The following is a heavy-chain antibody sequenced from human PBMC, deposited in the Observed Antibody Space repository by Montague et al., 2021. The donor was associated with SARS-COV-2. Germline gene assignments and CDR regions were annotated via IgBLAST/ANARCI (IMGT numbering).Heavy chain of an antibody. CDR3: ARDLNEYSSSGGFDY. J-gene: IGHJ4*02. D-gene: IGHD6-6*01. Sequence: SETLSLTCIVSGGSISSSSYYWGWIRQPPGKGLEWIGSIYYSGSTFYNPSLKSRVTISVDTSKNQFSLKLSSVAAADTAVYYCARDLNEYSSSGGFDYWGQGTLVTVS. CDR1: GGSISSSSYY. V-gene: IGHV4-39*07. CDR2: IYYSGST.